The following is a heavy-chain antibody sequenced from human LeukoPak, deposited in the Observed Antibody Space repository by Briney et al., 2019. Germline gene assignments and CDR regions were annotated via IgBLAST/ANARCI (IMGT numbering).Heavy chain of an antibody. Sequence: GASVKVSCKASGGTFSSYAISWVRQAPGQGLEWMGRIIPILGIANYAQKFQGRVTITRDTSASTAYMELSSLRSEDTAVYYCARIWSGTTRDNWFDPWGQGTLVTVSS. D-gene: IGHD1-1*01. CDR3: ARIWSGTTRDNWFDP. J-gene: IGHJ5*02. V-gene: IGHV1-69*04. CDR1: GGTFSSYA. CDR2: IIPILGIA.